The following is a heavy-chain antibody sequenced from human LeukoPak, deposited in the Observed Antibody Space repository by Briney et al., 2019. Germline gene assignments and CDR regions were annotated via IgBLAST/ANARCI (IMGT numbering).Heavy chain of an antibody. D-gene: IGHD6-19*01. V-gene: IGHV3-21*01. CDR1: GFTFSSYS. J-gene: IGHJ4*02. CDR2: ISSSSSYI. Sequence: GGSLRLSCAPSGFTFSSYSMNWVRQAPGKGLEWVSSISSSSSYIYYADSVKGRFTISRDNAKNSLYLQMNSLRAEDTAVYYCASSTYSSGWYGAPSVDYWGQGTLVTVSS. CDR3: ASSTYSSGWYGAPSVDY.